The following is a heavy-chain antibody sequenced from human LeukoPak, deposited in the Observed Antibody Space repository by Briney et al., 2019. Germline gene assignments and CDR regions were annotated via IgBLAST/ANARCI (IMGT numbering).Heavy chain of an antibody. Sequence: SVTVSGKPSDYGFTGYYMNWLRQAPGPGLERKGWINPNSNTTDYAQNFQGRVTFTRDTSISPAYMELSRLRSDGTAVYYSASRYGFGNWGRGTLVTVSS. J-gene: IGHJ4*02. CDR1: DYGFTGYY. CDR3: ASRYGFGN. V-gene: IGHV1-2*02. D-gene: IGHD3-16*01. CDR2: INPNSNTT.